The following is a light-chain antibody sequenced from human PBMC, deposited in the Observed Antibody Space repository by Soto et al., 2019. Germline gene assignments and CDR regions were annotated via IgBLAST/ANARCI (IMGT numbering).Light chain of an antibody. V-gene: IGKV1-39*01. J-gene: IGKJ4*01. CDR2: AAS. CDR3: QQSYSTPLT. Sequence: DIQMTQSPSSLYASVGDRVTITCRASQSISTYLNWYQQKPGKVPELLIYAASSLQSGVPSRFSGSGSGTDFTLTIGSLQPEDFATYYCQQSYSTPLTFGGGTKVEIK. CDR1: QSISTY.